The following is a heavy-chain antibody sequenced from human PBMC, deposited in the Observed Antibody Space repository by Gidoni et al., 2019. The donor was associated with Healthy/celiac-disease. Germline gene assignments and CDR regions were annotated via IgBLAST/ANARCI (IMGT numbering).Heavy chain of an antibody. D-gene: IGHD5-12*01. CDR1: GFPFSNYA. V-gene: IGHV3-23*01. Sequence: EVQLLASGGGLVRPGGSLRLSCAAWGFPFSNYAMTWVRHAPGTGLEWGSGISKSVGSTCCADSGKGRFTSSRDNSKNTLYLQMNSLRAEDTAVYDCAKNTQRGFSGGSIDYWGQGTLVTVSS. CDR3: AKNTQRGFSGGSIDY. CDR2: ISKSVGST. J-gene: IGHJ4*02.